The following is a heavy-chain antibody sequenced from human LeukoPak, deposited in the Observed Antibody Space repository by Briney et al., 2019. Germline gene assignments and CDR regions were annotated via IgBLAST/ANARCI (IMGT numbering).Heavy chain of an antibody. D-gene: IGHD3-10*01. J-gene: IGHJ4*02. CDR2: ISAYNGNT. CDR3: ARAYRSTMVRGAKSYFDY. CDR1: GYTFTSYG. Sequence: ASVKVSCKASGYTFTSYGISWVRQAPGQGLEWMGWISAYNGNTNYAQKLQGRVTMTTDTSTSTAYMELRSLRSDDTAVYYCARAYRSTMVRGAKSYFDYWGQGTLVTVSP. V-gene: IGHV1-18*04.